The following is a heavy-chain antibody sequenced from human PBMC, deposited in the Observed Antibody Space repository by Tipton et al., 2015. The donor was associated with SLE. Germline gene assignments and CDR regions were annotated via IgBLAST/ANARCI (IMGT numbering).Heavy chain of an antibody. D-gene: IGHD3-22*01. Sequence: TLSLTCTVSGGSITSSSYFWGWIRQPPGKGLEWIGNIHYSGSPYYNPSLKSRVTISLDTSNNQFSLKVTSVTAADTAVYYCARGGTYHDSSGNIDYWGQGTLVTASS. V-gene: IGHV4-39*07. CDR1: GGSITSSSYF. CDR3: ARGGTYHDSSGNIDY. J-gene: IGHJ4*02. CDR2: IHYSGSP.